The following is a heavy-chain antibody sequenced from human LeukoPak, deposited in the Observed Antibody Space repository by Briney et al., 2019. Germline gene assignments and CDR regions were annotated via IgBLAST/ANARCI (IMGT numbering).Heavy chain of an antibody. Sequence: GGSLRLSCAASGFTLTNYWISWVRQAPGKGLEWVAKIKQDGSEKYYVGSVEGRFSISRDNAKNSLYLQMNSLRAEDTAMYYCARGFDYWGRGTLVTVSS. CDR3: ARGFDY. V-gene: IGHV3-7*04. CDR2: IKQDGSEK. J-gene: IGHJ4*02. CDR1: GFTLTNYW.